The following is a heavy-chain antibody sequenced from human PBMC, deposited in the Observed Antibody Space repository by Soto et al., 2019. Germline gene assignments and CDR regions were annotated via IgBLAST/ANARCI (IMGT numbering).Heavy chain of an antibody. CDR2: ISSGSSYI. CDR3: ARGLHYYDSSGQGY. CDR1: GFTFSSYS. J-gene: IGHJ4*02. Sequence: GGSLRLSCAASGFTFSSYSMNWVRQAPGKGLEWVSSISSGSSYIYYADSVKGRFTISGDNAKNSLYLQMNSLRAEDTAVYYCARGLHYYDSSGQGYWGQGTLVTVSS. D-gene: IGHD3-22*01. V-gene: IGHV3-21*01.